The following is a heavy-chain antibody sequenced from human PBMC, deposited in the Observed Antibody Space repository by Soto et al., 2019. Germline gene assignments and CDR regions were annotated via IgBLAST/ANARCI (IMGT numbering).Heavy chain of an antibody. V-gene: IGHV4-39*01. CDR1: GGSISSSSYY. D-gene: IGHD2-15*01. J-gene: IGHJ4*02. CDR3: ARLHCSGGSCYSGYGDYADY. CDR2: IYYSGST. Sequence: LSETLSLTCTVSGGSISSSSYYWGWIRQPPGKGLEWIGSIYYSGSTYYNPSLKSRVTISVDTSKNQFSLKLSSVTAADTAVYYCARLHCSGGSCYSGYGDYADYWGQGTLVTVSS.